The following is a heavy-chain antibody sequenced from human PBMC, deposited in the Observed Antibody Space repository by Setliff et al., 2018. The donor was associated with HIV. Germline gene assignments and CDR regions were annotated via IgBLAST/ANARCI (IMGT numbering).Heavy chain of an antibody. J-gene: IGHJ4*02. CDR1: GGSISSSSYY. CDR3: ARHLYGDYTGGFDY. CDR2: IYYSGST. D-gene: IGHD4-17*01. Sequence: PSETLSLTCTVSGGSISSSSYYWGWIRQPPGKGLEWIGSIYYSGSTYYNPSLKSRVTISVDTSKNQFSLKLSSVTAADTAVYYCARHLYGDYTGGFDYWGQGTLVTVSS. V-gene: IGHV4-39*01.